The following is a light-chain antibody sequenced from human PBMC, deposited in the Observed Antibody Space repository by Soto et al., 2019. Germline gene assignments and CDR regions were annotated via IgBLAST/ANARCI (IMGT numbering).Light chain of an antibody. CDR2: DPS. Sequence: EIVMTQSPATLSVSPGERATLSCRASQSVSSKLAWYQQKPGQAPRLLIYDPSTRATGIPARFSGSGSGTEFTLTISSLQSEDFADYYCQQYNNWPPVYTFGQGTKLEIK. CDR3: QQYNNWPPVYT. V-gene: IGKV3D-15*01. J-gene: IGKJ2*01. CDR1: QSVSSK.